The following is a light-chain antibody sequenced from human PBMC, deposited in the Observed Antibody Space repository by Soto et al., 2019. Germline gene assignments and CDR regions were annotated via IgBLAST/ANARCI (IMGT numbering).Light chain of an antibody. Sequence: EIVMTQSPATLSVSPGERATLSCRASQSVSSNLAWYQQKPGQAPRLLIYDASTRATGIPARFSGSGSGTEFTLTISSLQSEDFAVYYCQQYNNWPGFGQGTKVEIK. CDR1: QSVSSN. CDR3: QQYNNWPG. J-gene: IGKJ1*01. CDR2: DAS. V-gene: IGKV3-15*01.